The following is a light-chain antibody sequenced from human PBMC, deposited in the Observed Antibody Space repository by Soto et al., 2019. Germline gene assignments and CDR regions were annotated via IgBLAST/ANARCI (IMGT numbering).Light chain of an antibody. CDR3: SSYAGSNNFV. CDR2: EVT. Sequence: ALTQPPSASGSPGQSVSISCTGTSSDVGRFNYVSWYQQHPGKAPKLIIYEVTKRPSGVPDRFSGSKSGNTASLTVSGLRAEDEADYYCSSYAGSNNFVFGTGTKGTVL. CDR1: SSDVGRFNY. J-gene: IGLJ1*01. V-gene: IGLV2-8*01.